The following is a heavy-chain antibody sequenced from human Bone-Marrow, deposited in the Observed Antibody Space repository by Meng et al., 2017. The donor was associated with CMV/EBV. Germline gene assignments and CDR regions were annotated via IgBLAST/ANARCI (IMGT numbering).Heavy chain of an antibody. Sequence: SETLSLTCAVYGGSFSGYYWSWIRQPPGKGLEWIGEINHSGSTNYNPSLKSRVTISVDTSKNQFSLKLSSVTAADTAVYYCAKDRPLFDYWGQGTLVTVSS. CDR1: GGSFSGYY. CDR3: AKDRPLFDY. CDR2: INHSGST. V-gene: IGHV4-34*01. J-gene: IGHJ4*02.